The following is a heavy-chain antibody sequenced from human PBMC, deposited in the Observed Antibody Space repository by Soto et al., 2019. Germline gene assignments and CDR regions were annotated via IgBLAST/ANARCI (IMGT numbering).Heavy chain of an antibody. CDR2: ISYDGTNK. Sequence: GGSLRLSXAASGFTFSDHAMHWVRQAPGKGLEWVAVISYDGTNKYYADSVKGRFTISRDNSENTLYLQMNSLRAEDTAVYYCAREPEDIVSRVDYWGQGALVTVSS. D-gene: IGHD2-15*01. CDR1: GFTFSDHA. V-gene: IGHV3-30-3*01. J-gene: IGHJ4*02. CDR3: AREPEDIVSRVDY.